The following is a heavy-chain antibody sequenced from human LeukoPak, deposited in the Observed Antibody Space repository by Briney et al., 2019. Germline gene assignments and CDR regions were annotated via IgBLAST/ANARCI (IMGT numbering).Heavy chain of an antibody. D-gene: IGHD6-19*01. CDR2: VSPDGTIT. V-gene: IGHV3-74*01. Sequence: GGSLRLSCAASGFPFSRDAMHWVRQSPGEGLVWLARVSPDGTITNYADSVKGRFTISRDNAKNTLYLQMNSLRAEDTAVYYCARDYGDSSGWHEGYWGQGTLVTVSS. CDR3: ARDYGDSSGWHEGY. J-gene: IGHJ4*02. CDR1: GFPFSRDA.